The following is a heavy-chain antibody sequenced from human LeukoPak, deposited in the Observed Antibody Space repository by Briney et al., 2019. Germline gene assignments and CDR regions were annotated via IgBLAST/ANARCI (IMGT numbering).Heavy chain of an antibody. V-gene: IGHV3-23*01. CDR2: ISGSGGST. Sequence: PGGSLRLSCVASGFTLSSYAMSWVRQAPGKGLEWVSAISGSGGSTYYADSVKGRFTISRDNSKNTLYLQMNSLRAEDTAVYYCAKDGGSSWPFDYWGQGTLVTVSS. J-gene: IGHJ4*02. CDR1: GFTLSSYA. CDR3: AKDGGSSWPFDY. D-gene: IGHD6-13*01.